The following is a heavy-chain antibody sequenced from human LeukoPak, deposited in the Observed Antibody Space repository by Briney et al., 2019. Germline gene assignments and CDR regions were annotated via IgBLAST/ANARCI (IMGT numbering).Heavy chain of an antibody. CDR1: GFTFSWYW. J-gene: IGHJ5*02. CDR3: ARDES. CDR2: IKQDGSEK. Sequence: QPGGSLRLSCGASGFTFSWYWMSWVRQAPGKGLEWVANIKQDGSEKYYVDSVKGRFTISRDNAKNSLYLQMNSLRAEDTAVYYCARDESWGQGILVTVSS. V-gene: IGHV3-7*01.